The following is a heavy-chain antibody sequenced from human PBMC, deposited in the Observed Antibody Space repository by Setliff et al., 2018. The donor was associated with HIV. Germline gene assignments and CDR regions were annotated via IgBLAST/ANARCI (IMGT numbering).Heavy chain of an antibody. CDR2: IIPIFGTT. J-gene: IGHJ6*02. Sequence: SVKVSCKASGGTFSTHAINWVRQAPGQGLEWMGGIIPIFGTTHYAQKFQGGVTITTDESTNTAYMELGSLRSEDTAVYYCASVPMEYSGYNSDSGSYYYHYGLDVWGQGTTVTVS. D-gene: IGHD5-12*01. CDR3: ASVPMEYSGYNSDSGSYYYHYGLDV. CDR1: GGTFSTHA. V-gene: IGHV1-69*05.